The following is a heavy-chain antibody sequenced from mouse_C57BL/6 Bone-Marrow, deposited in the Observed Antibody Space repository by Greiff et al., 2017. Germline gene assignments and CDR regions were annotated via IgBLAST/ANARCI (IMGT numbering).Heavy chain of an antibody. D-gene: IGHD1-1*01. J-gene: IGHJ2*01. CDR2: IDPSDSYT. Sequence: QVQLQQPGAELVKPGASVKLSCKASGYTFTSYWMQWVKQRPGQGLEWIGEIDPSDSYTNYTQKFKGKATLTVDPSSSTSDMQLSSLTSEDSAVYYCAREGNYGSSSWGQGTTLTVSS. CDR1: GYTFTSYW. CDR3: AREGNYGSSS. V-gene: IGHV1-50*01.